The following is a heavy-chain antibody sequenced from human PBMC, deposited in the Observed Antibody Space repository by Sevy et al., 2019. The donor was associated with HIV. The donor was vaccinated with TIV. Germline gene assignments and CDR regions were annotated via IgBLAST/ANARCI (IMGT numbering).Heavy chain of an antibody. CDR1: GGTFSSYA. V-gene: IGHV1-69*06. D-gene: IGHD2-15*01. Sequence: ASVKVSCKASGGTFSSYAISWVRQAPGQGLEWMGGIIPIFGTANYAQKFQGRVTITADKSTSTAYMELSSLRSEDTAMYYCARVAARYYYYYMDVWGKGTTVTVSS. J-gene: IGHJ6*03. CDR2: IIPIFGTA. CDR3: ARVAARYYYYYMDV.